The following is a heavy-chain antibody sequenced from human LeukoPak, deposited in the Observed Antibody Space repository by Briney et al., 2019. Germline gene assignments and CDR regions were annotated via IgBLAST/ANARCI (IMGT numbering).Heavy chain of an antibody. CDR1: GGSFSGYY. D-gene: IGHD6-19*01. CDR3: ARGIAVAGYGLGY. CDR2: INHSGST. J-gene: IGHJ4*02. Sequence: RSSETLSLTCAVYGGSFSGYYWSWIRQPPGKGLEWIGEINHSGSTNYNPSLKSRVTISVDTSKNQFSLKLSSVTAADTAVYYCARGIAVAGYGLGYWGQGTLVTVSS. V-gene: IGHV4-34*01.